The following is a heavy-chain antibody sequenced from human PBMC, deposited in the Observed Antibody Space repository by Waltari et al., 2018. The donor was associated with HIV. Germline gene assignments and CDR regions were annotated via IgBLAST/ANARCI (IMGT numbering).Heavy chain of an antibody. CDR1: GGSISTYY. Sequence: QVQLQESGPGLVKPSETLSLICTVSGGSISTYYWTWLRQPPGKGLEWIGFIYYSGSTNDNHSLKSRVTISVDTSKNQCSLKVRSVTAADTARYYCARVDRYTSSGRDYWGQGTLVNVSS. J-gene: IGHJ4*02. D-gene: IGHD6-13*01. CDR3: ARVDRYTSSGRDY. V-gene: IGHV4-59*01. CDR2: IYYSGST.